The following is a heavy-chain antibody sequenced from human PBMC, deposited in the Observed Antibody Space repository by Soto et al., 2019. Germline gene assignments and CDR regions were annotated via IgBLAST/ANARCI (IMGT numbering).Heavy chain of an antibody. CDR2: IYWDDDK. CDR3: AHSRVERYFDY. V-gene: IGHV2-5*02. J-gene: IGHJ4*02. CDR1: GFSLSTSGVG. D-gene: IGHD1-1*01. Sequence: QITLKESGPTLVKPTQTLTLTCTFSGFSLSTSGVGVGWIRQPPGKALEWLALIYWDDDKRYSPSLKSRLTIPQDTSKNQLALTMPNMDPVDTATHYCAHSRVERYFDYWGQGTLVTVSS.